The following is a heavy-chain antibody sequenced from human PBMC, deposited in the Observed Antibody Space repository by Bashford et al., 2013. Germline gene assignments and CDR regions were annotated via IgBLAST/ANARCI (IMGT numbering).Heavy chain of an antibody. CDR1: GGSVNNGGFY. Sequence: SETLSLTCTVSGGSVNNGGFYWSWIRQRPGQGLEWIGYVSYSGTTYYNPSLKSRVTISVDTSKNQFSLKLSSVTAADTAVYYCARHRVDIVVVVAATDHFDYWGQGTLVTVSS. J-gene: IGHJ4*02. V-gene: IGHV4-30-4*08. D-gene: IGHD2-15*01. CDR2: VSYSGTT. CDR3: ARHRVDIVVVVAATDHFDY.